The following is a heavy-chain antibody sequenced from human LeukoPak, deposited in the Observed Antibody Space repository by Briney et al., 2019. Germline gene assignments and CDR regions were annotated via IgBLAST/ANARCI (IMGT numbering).Heavy chain of an antibody. V-gene: IGHV4-39*01. CDR3: ARVRVAVGVDY. D-gene: IGHD2-15*01. Sequence: SETLSLTCTVSGGSISSSSYYWGWIRQPPGKGLQWIGSIYYSGSTYYNPSLKSRVTISVDTSKNQFSLKLSSVTAADTAVYYCARVRVAVGVDYWGQGTLVTVSS. CDR1: GGSISSSSYY. J-gene: IGHJ4*02. CDR2: IYYSGST.